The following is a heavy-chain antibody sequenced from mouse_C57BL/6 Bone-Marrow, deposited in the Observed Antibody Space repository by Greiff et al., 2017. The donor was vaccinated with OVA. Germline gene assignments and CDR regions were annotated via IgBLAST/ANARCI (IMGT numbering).Heavy chain of an antibody. CDR3: TGSWAWFAY. J-gene: IGHJ3*01. Sequence: VKLQQSGAELVRPGASVTLSCKASGYTFTDYEMHWVKQTPVHGLEWIGAIDPETGGTAYNQKFKGKATLTVDKSSSTAYMELRSLTSEDSAVDCCTGSWAWFAYWGQGTLVTVSA. V-gene: IGHV1-15*01. CDR2: IDPETGGT. CDR1: GYTFTDYE.